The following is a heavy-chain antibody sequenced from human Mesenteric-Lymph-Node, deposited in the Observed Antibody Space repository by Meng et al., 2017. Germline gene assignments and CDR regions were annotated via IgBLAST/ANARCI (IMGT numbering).Heavy chain of an antibody. CDR3: AGVGLIGT. V-gene: IGHV1-58*02. CDR1: GCTFTSSA. CDR2: IVVGSGNT. Sequence: SVKVSCKASGCTFTSSAMQWVRQARGQRLEWIGWIVVGSGNTNYAQKFQERVTITRDMSTSTAYMELSSLRSEDTDVYYCAGVGLIGTWGQGTLVTVSS. D-gene: IGHD3-10*01. J-gene: IGHJ5*02.